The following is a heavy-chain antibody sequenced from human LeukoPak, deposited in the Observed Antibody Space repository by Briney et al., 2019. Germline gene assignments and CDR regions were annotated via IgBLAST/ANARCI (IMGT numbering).Heavy chain of an antibody. D-gene: IGHD2/OR15-2a*01. Sequence: WASVKVSCKASGGTFSSYAISWVRQAPGQGLEWMGGIIPIFGTANYAQKFQGRVTITTDGSTSTAYMELSSLRSEDTAVYYCASKATAFSNWFDPWGQGTLVTVSS. J-gene: IGHJ5*02. V-gene: IGHV1-69*05. CDR2: IIPIFGTA. CDR3: ASKATAFSNWFDP. CDR1: GGTFSSYA.